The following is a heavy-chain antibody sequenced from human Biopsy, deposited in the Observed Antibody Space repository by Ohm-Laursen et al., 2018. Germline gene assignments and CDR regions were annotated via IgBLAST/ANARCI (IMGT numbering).Heavy chain of an antibody. V-gene: IGHV1-46*01. CDR2: INPTGGTT. Sequence: ASVKVSCKPSGYSFTKYYINWVRQAPGQGLEWMGIINPTGGTTSYAEKFQGRVTLTRDTSTGTVYLELNSLIYEDTAPYYCARDETGSSVFGPYYYGMDVWGQGTTVTVSS. D-gene: IGHD3-9*01. CDR3: ARDETGSSVFGPYYYGMDV. CDR1: GYSFTKYY. J-gene: IGHJ6*02.